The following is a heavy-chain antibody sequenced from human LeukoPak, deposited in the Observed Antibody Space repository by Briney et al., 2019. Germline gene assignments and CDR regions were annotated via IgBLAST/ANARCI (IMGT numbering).Heavy chain of an antibody. V-gene: IGHV5-51*01. D-gene: IGHD1-26*01. CDR3: AGHSTGGGSYYGAFDI. J-gene: IGHJ3*02. CDR1: GYDFANYW. Sequence: GESLKISCHGSGYDFANYWIAWVRQMPRKGLEWMGIIYPDDSDIRYGPSFQGQVTLSADKSIRTAYLQWGSLKASDSAMYYCAGHSTGGGSYYGAFDIWGQGTMVTVSS. CDR2: IYPDDSDI.